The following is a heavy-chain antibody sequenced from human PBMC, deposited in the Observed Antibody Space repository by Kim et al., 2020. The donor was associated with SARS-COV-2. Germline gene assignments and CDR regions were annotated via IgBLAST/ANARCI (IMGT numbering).Heavy chain of an antibody. V-gene: IGHV4-39*07. J-gene: IGHJ4*02. CDR3: ARAFSGWSYYFDD. D-gene: IGHD6-19*01. Sequence: YNPAHKSRVTTSVDTPRNQFSLKLSSVTAADTAVYYCARAFSGWSYYFDDWGQGTLATVSS.